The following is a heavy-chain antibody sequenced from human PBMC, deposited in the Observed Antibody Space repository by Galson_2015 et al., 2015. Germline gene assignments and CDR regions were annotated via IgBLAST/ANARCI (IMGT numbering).Heavy chain of an antibody. Sequence: SLRLSCAASGFTFSSYAMHWVRQAPGKGLEWVAVISYDGSNKYYADSVKGRFTISRDNSKNTLYLQMTSLRAEDTAVYYCAREITVTFDYWGQGTLVTVSS. D-gene: IGHD4-17*01. CDR2: ISYDGSNK. CDR1: GFTFSSYA. CDR3: AREITVTFDY. J-gene: IGHJ4*02. V-gene: IGHV3-30-3*01.